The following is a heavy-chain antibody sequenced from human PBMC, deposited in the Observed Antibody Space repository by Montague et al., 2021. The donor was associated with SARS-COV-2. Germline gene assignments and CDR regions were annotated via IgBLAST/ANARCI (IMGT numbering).Heavy chain of an antibody. CDR3: ARQYYYDSGGYYYYYGMDV. D-gene: IGHD3-22*01. V-gene: IGHV5-51*01. CDR2: IYPGDSDT. CDR1: GYSFTSYW. J-gene: IGHJ6*02. Sequence: QSGAEVKKPGESLKISCKGSGYSFTSYWIGWVRQMPGKGLEWMGIIYPGDSDTRYSPSFQGQVTISADKSISTAYLQWSSLKASDTAMYYCARQYYYDSGGYYYYYGMDVWGQGTTVTVSS.